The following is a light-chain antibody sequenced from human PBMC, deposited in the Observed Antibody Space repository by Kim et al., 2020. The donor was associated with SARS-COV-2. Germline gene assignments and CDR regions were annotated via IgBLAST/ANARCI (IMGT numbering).Light chain of an antibody. CDR1: SIGAKS. V-gene: IGLV3-9*01. J-gene: IGLJ3*02. CDR3: HVWDSNTAV. Sequence: SYELTQPLSESVALGQTARITCGGSSIGAKSVHWYQQKPGQAPVLVIYRDRNLPSGIPERFSGSNSGNTATLTISRAQAGDEADYYCHVWDSNTAVFGGG. CDR2: RDR.